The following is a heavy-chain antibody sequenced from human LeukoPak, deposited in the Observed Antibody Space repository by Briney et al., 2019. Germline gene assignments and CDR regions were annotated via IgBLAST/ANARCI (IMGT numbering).Heavy chain of an antibody. CDR1: GGTSKNYA. V-gene: IGHV1-69*01. CDR2: IPIFGTP. J-gene: IGHJ4*02. D-gene: IGHD2-15*01. CDR3: ARRSGCSTPECYISGRDYFDY. Sequence: GSSVKLSCKASGGTSKNYAITWVRQAPGQGLEWLGGIPIFGTPNYAQKLQGRVTFTADASTATAYMELANLGSEDTAMYYCARRSGCSTPECYISGRDYFDYWGLGTLVAVST.